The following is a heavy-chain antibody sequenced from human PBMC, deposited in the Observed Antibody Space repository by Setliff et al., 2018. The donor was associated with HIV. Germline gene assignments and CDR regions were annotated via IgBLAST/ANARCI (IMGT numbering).Heavy chain of an antibody. J-gene: IGHJ6*03. D-gene: IGHD5-18*01. CDR2: IIPILGIA. Sequence: GASVKVSCKASGGTFSSYAISWVRQAPGQGLEWMGGIIPILGIANYAQKFQGRVTITTDESTSTAYMELSSLRSEDTAVYYCARTAINSYGSSWDYYYYMDVWGKGTTVTVSS. V-gene: IGHV1-69*10. CDR3: ARTAINSYGSSWDYYYYMDV. CDR1: GGTFSSYA.